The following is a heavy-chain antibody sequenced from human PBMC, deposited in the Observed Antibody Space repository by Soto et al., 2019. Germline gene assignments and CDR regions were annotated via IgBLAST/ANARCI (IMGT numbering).Heavy chain of an antibody. CDR2: IYHSGST. D-gene: IGHD3-22*01. J-gene: IGHJ3*02. CDR3: ARYYDSSDGDAFDI. V-gene: IGHV4-30-2*01. Sequence: QLQLQESGSGLVKPSQTLSLTCAVSGGSISSGGYSWGWIRQPPGKGREWIGYIYHSGSTYYNPSLKSRVTISVDRSKNQFSLKLSSVTAADTAVYYCARYYDSSDGDAFDIWGQGTMVTVSS. CDR1: GGSISSGGYS.